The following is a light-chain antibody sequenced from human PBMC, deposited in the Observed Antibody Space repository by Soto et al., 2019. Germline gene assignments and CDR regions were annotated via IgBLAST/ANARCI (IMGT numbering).Light chain of an antibody. J-gene: IGKJ3*01. V-gene: IGKV3-20*01. CDR1: HSVSSSY. Sequence: EIVLTQSPGTLSLSPGERATLSCRTSHSVSSSYLAWYQQKPGQAPRLLIYGASSRATGIPDRFSGSRSGTDLTLTISRLEPEDFAVYYCQQYGGSPLVTFGPGTKVDIK. CDR2: GAS. CDR3: QQYGGSPLVT.